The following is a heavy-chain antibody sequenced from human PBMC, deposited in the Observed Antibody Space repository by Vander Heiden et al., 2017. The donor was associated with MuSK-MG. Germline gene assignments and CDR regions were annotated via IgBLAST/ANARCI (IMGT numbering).Heavy chain of an antibody. CDR2: ISSSSSTI. V-gene: IGHV3-48*02. Sequence: EVQLVESGGGLVQPGGSLRLSCAASGFTFSSDSMNWVRQAPGKGLEWVSYISSSSSTIYYADSVKGRFTISRDNAKNSLYLQMNSLRDEDTAVYYCARGLGPQRWLQFATYWYFDLWGRGTLVTVSS. D-gene: IGHD5-12*01. CDR1: GFTFSSDS. J-gene: IGHJ2*01. CDR3: ARGLGPQRWLQFATYWYFDL.